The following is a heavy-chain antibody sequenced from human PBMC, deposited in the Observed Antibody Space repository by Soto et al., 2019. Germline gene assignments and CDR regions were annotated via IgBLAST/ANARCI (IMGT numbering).Heavy chain of an antibody. D-gene: IGHD3-22*01. CDR2: IYPGDSDT. J-gene: IGHJ6*02. CDR1: GYSFTSYW. CDR3: ARHSYDSSGSKGYYYYGMDV. Sequence: GALKISCEGCGYSFTSYWIGWVSKMPGKGLEWMGMIYPGDSDTRYSPSFQGQVTISADKSISTAYLQWSSLKASDTAMYYCARHSYDSSGSKGYYYYGMDVWSQGTTVTASS. V-gene: IGHV5-51*01.